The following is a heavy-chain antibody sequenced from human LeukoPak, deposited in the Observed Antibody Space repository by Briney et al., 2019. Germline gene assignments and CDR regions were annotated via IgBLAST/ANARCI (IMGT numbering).Heavy chain of an antibody. J-gene: IGHJ4*02. D-gene: IGHD3-3*01. V-gene: IGHV1-3*01. CDR3: AAGGSYDFWSGYQYYFDY. CDR1: GYTFTSYA. CDR2: INAGNGNT. Sequence: RASVKVSCKASGYTFTSYAMHWVRQAPGQRLEWMGWINAGNGNTKYSQKFQGRVTITRDTSASTAYMELSSLRSEDTAVYYCAAGGSYDFWSGYQYYFDYWGQGTLVTVSS.